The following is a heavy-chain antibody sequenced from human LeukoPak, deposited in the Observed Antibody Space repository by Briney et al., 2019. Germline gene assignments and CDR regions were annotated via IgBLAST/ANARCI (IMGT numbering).Heavy chain of an antibody. J-gene: IGHJ4*02. D-gene: IGHD2-2*01. CDR2: IRSKANSYAT. CDR1: GFTFSGSA. CDR3: TRQGGYCSSTSCYVGY. V-gene: IGHV3-73*01. Sequence: PGGSLRLSCAASGFTFSGSATHWVRQASGKGLEWVGRIRSKANSYATAYAASVKGRFTISRDDSKTTAYLQMNSLKTEDTAVYYCTRQGGYCSSTSCYVGYWGQGTLVTVSS.